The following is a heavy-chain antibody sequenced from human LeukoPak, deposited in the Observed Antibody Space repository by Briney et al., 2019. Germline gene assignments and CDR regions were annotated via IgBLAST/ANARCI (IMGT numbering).Heavy chain of an antibody. J-gene: IGHJ4*02. CDR1: GFTFSSYE. V-gene: IGHV3-48*03. D-gene: IGHD1-26*01. Sequence: PGGSLRLSCAASGFTFSSYEMNWVRQAPGKGLEWVSYISSSGSTIYYADSVKGRFTISRDNAKNSLYLQMNSLRAEDTAVYYCARESGGSGRFDYWGQGTLVTVSS. CDR3: ARESGGSGRFDY. CDR2: ISSSGSTI.